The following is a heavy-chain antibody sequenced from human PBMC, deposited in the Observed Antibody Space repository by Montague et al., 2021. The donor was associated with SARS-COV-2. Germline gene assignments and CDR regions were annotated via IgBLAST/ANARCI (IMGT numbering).Heavy chain of an antibody. Sequence: SETLSLTCAVYGGSFSGHYWNWIRQPPGKGLEWIGVINHSGSTNNNPSLKSRVTMSVDTSKNQFSLKLSSVTAADTAVYYCARGARQGYGFRLGSFDYWGQGTLVTVSA. J-gene: IGHJ4*02. CDR3: ARGARQGYGFRLGSFDY. CDR2: INHSGST. D-gene: IGHD3-10*01. V-gene: IGHV4-34*01. CDR1: GGSFSGHY.